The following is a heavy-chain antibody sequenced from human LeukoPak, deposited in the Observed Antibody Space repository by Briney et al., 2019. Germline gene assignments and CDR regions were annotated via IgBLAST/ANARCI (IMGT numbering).Heavy chain of an antibody. J-gene: IGHJ4*02. Sequence: GGSLRLSCAVSGLTFSTYAMTWVRQAPGKGLEWVSAISGSGGSTYYADSVKGRFTISRDNSKNTLYLQMNSLRAEDTAVYYCAKDSTAAGLYWGQGTLVTVSS. V-gene: IGHV3-23*01. CDR2: ISGSGGST. CDR3: AKDSTAAGLY. D-gene: IGHD6-13*01. CDR1: GLTFSTYA.